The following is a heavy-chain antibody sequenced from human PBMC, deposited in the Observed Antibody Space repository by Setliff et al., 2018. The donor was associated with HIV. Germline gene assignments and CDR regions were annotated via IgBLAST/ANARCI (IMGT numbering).Heavy chain of an antibody. CDR1: RFTLSSYW. CDR2: IKEDGSEK. D-gene: IGHD6-13*01. V-gene: IGHV3-7*01. Sequence: GGSLRLSCAASRFTLSSYWMSWVRQAPGKGLEWVANIKEDGSEKYYVDSVKGRFTISRENSKNTLYLQMNSLRAEDTAVYYCARATYSSSWYKGLGAFDIWGQGTMVTVSS. J-gene: IGHJ3*02. CDR3: ARATYSSSWYKGLGAFDI.